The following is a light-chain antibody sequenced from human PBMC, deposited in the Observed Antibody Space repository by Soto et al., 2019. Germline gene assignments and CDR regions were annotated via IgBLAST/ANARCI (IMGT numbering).Light chain of an antibody. V-gene: IGKV3D-20*02. Sequence: EIVLTQSPGTLSLSPGERATLSCRASQSFSSSYLAWYQQKPGQPPRLLIYAASSRAAGIPDRFSGSVSGTDFTLTISRLEPEDFAVYYCQQRSDWPLTFGGGTKVEIK. CDR2: AAS. J-gene: IGKJ4*01. CDR3: QQRSDWPLT. CDR1: QSFSSSY.